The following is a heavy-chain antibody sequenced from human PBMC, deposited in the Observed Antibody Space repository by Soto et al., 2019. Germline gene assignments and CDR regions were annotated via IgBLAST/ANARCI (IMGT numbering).Heavy chain of an antibody. CDR2: INPNSGGT. J-gene: IGHJ4*02. CDR1: GYTFTGYY. V-gene: IGHV1-2*02. Sequence: QVQLVQSGAEVKKPGASVKVSCKASGYTFTGYYMHWVRQAPGQGLEWMGWINPNSGGTNYAQKFQGRITMTRDTSISTAYMELSRLRSDDTAVYYCARGGRYDYVWGSYPHDYWGQGTLVTVSS. D-gene: IGHD3-16*02. CDR3: ARGGRYDYVWGSYPHDY.